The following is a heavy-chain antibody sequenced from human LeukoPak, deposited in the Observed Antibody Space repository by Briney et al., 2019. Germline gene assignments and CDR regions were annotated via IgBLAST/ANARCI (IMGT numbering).Heavy chain of an antibody. CDR1: GYTFTGYY. V-gene: IGHV1-2*02. J-gene: IGHJ6*03. CDR2: INPNSGGT. CDR3: ARVQEWGFGELSDYYYYMDV. D-gene: IGHD3-10*01. Sequence: GASVKVSCKASGYTFTGYYMHWVRQAPGQGLEWMGWINPNSGGTNYAQKFQGRVTMTRDTSISTAYMELSRLRSDDTAVYYCARVQEWGFGELSDYYYYMDVWGKGTTVTVSS.